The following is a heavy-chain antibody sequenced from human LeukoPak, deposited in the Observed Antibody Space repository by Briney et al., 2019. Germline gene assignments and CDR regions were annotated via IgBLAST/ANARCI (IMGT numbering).Heavy chain of an antibody. CDR2: INTNTGNP. CDR3: ARGWYDILTGYWDNWFDP. CDR1: GYTFTSYA. J-gene: IGHJ5*02. V-gene: IGHV7-4-1*02. Sequence: ASVKVSCKASGYTFTSYAMNWVRQAPGQGLEWMGWINTNTGNPTYAQGFTGRFVFSLDTSVSTAYLQISSLKAEDTAVYYCARGWYDILTGYWDNWFDPWGQGTLVTVSS. D-gene: IGHD3-9*01.